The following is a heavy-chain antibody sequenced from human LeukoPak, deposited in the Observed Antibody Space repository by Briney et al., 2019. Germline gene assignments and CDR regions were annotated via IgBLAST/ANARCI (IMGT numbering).Heavy chain of an antibody. CDR3: AVVVAATLSL. Sequence: GGSLRLSCAASGFTFSSYWMDWARQAPGKGLEWVASINHNGNVNYYVDSVKGRFTISRDNAKNSLYLQMSSLRAEDTAVYYCAVVVAATLSLWGQGTLVTVSS. CDR1: GFTFSSYW. CDR2: INHNGNVN. V-gene: IGHV3-7*01. J-gene: IGHJ4*02. D-gene: IGHD2-15*01.